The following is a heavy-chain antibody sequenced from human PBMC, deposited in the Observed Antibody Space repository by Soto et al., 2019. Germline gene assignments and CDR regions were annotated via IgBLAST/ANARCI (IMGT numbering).Heavy chain of an antibody. CDR1: GFTFSQYS. J-gene: IGHJ4*02. CDR3: ERGVGTLDY. Sequence: PGGSLRLSCAASGFTFSQYSMNWVRQAPGKGLDWLSYISLSSTIIYYADSVKGRFTISRDNAKNSLYLQMNSLRDEDSAVYFCERGVGTLDYWGQGTLVTVSS. V-gene: IGHV3-48*02. CDR2: ISLSSTII.